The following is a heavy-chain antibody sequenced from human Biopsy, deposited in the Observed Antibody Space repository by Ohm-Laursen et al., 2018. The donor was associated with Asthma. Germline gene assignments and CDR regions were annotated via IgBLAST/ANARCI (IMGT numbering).Heavy chain of an antibody. V-gene: IGHV1-24*01. CDR1: GYSLTDLS. CDR3: ASDFRKDYVRYNFQF. CDR2: HDHEEGGT. J-gene: IGHJ4*02. D-gene: IGHD4-17*01. Sequence: ASVKVSCKTSGYSLTDLSMHWVRQAPGQGLEWMGGHDHEEGGTVNARRFQGRVTMTEDTSTDTAYMELSSLSSDDTAVYYCASDFRKDYVRYNFQFWGQGTLVTVSS.